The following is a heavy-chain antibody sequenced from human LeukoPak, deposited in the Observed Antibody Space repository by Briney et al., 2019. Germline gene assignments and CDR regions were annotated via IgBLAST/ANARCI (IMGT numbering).Heavy chain of an antibody. CDR1: GFTFSSYS. V-gene: IGHV3-21*01. Sequence: PGGSLRLSCAASGFTFSSYSMNWVRQAPGKGLEWVSSISTSSSYINYADSVKGRFTISRDNAKNSLYLQMNSLRPEDTAVYYCAKEGDYYGSGSYRDGFDIWGQGTRATVSS. CDR3: AKEGDYYGSGSYRDGFDI. J-gene: IGHJ3*02. CDR2: ISTSSSYI. D-gene: IGHD3-10*01.